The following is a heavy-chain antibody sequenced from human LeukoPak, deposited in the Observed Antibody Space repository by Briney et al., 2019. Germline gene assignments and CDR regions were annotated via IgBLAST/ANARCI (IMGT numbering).Heavy chain of an antibody. CDR1: GFTFSSYG. CDR3: AKDLVGWQLQYYFDY. D-gene: IGHD4-23*01. Sequence: GRSLRLSCAASGFTFSSYGMHWVCQAPGKGLEWVAVISYDGSNKYYADSVKGRFTISRDNSKNTLYLQMNSLRAEDTAVYYCAKDLVGWQLQYYFDYWGQGTLVTVSS. V-gene: IGHV3-30*18. CDR2: ISYDGSNK. J-gene: IGHJ4*02.